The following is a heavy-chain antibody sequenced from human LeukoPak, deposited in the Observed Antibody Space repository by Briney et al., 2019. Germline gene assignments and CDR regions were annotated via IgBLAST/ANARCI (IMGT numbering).Heavy chain of an antibody. D-gene: IGHD3-22*01. J-gene: IGHJ4*02. V-gene: IGHV3-30-3*01. CDR1: GFTFSSYA. CDR2: ISYDGSNK. Sequence: GRSLRLSCAASGFTFSSYAMHWVRQAPGKGLEWVAVISYDGSNKYYADSVKGRFTIPRDNSKNTLYLQMNSLRAEDTAVYYCATHDSSGYFDYWGQGTLVTVSS. CDR3: ATHDSSGYFDY.